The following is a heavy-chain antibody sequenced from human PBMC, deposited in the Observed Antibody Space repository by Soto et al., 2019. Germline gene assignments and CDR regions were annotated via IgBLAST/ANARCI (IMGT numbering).Heavy chain of an antibody. J-gene: IGHJ4*02. CDR1: GGSISSSSYY. V-gene: IGHV4-39*01. CDR2: IYYSGST. D-gene: IGHD2-15*01. CDR3: ARQVVAYCSGGSCFDY. Sequence: SETLSLTCTVSGGSISSSSYYWGWIRQPPGKGLEWIGSIYYSGSTYYNPSLKSRVTISVDTSKNQFSLKLSSVTAADTAVYYCARQVVAYCSGGSCFDYWGQGTLVT.